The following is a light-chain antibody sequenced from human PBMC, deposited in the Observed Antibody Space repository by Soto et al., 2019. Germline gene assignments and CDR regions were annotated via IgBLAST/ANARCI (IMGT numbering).Light chain of an antibody. Sequence: IVMTQSPATLSVSPGERAILSCRASQSVRNYLAWYQQRPGQAPRLLIFGASTRATDIPARFSGSGSGTEFTLTISSLQSEDFAVYYCQQYNNWPRTFGQGTKVEIK. V-gene: IGKV3-15*01. CDR2: GAS. CDR1: QSVRNY. CDR3: QQYNNWPRT. J-gene: IGKJ1*01.